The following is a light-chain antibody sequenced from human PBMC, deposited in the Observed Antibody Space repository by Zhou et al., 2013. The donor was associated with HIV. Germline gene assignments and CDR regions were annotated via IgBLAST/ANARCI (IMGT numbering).Light chain of an antibody. CDR2: GAS. CDR1: QNIRSH. J-gene: IGKJ4*01. V-gene: IGKV3-11*01. CDR3: QQRSNWLT. Sequence: EIVMTQSPATLPVSPGERATLSCRASQNIRSHLAWYQQKPGQAPRLLIYGASTRATGIPARFSGSGSGTDFTLTISSLEPEDFAVYYCQQRSNWLTFGGGTKVEIK.